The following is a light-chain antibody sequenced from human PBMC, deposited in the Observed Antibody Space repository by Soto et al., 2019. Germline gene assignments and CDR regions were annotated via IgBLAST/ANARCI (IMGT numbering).Light chain of an antibody. J-gene: IGLJ1*01. V-gene: IGLV2-23*03. CDR1: SRDIGSYNL. CDR2: EGN. Sequence: QSALTQPASVSGSPGQSITISCTGTSRDIGSYNLVSWYQQHPGKAPKLMIYEGNKRPSGVSNRFSASKSGNTASLTISGLQAEDEGDYYCCSYAGFSAVGFGSWTKVTVL. CDR3: CSYAGFSAVG.